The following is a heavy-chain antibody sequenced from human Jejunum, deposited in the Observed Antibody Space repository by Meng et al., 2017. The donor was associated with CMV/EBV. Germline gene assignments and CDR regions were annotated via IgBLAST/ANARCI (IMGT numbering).Heavy chain of an antibody. V-gene: IGHV1-18*01. CDR2: ISPYNSHA. CDR1: GYTFSAYG. Sequence: SCKASGYTFSAYGISWVRQAPGQGLEWMGWISPYNSHAEYAQNFQDRVTLTRDTSTSTTYMELRSLMADDTAVYYCATNGSGSYFADWGQGTLVTVSS. J-gene: IGHJ4*02. D-gene: IGHD3-10*01. CDR3: ATNGSGSYFAD.